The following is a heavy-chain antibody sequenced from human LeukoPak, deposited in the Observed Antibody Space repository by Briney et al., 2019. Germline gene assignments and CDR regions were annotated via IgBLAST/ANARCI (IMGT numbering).Heavy chain of an antibody. CDR1: GGSINSNSYY. D-gene: IGHD2-21*01. V-gene: IGHV4-39*07. J-gene: IGHJ4*02. CDR3: ARDSLSIVALFDC. Sequence: SETLSLTCAVSGGSINSNSYYWSWIRQPPGKGLEWIGSVYYRGTSYHNPSLKGRITMSVDTTKNQFSLRLTSMTAADTAVYYCARDSLSIVALFDCRGQGTLVSVSS. CDR2: VYYRGTS.